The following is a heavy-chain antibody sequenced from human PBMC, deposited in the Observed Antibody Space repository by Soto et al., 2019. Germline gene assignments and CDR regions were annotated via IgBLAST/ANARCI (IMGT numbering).Heavy chain of an antibody. CDR1: GYSFTSYW. CDR3: ARTKIVATITWWFDP. CDR2: IYPGDSDT. V-gene: IGHV5-51*01. J-gene: IGHJ5*02. D-gene: IGHD5-12*01. Sequence: GESLPISCKGSGYSFTSYWIGWVRQLPGKGLEWMGIIYPGDSDTRYSPSFQGQVTISADKSISTAYLQWSSLKASDTAMYYCARTKIVATITWWFDPWGQGTLVTVSS.